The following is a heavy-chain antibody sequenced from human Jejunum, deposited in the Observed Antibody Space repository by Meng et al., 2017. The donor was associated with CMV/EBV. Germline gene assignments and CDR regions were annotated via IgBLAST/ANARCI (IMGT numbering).Heavy chain of an antibody. CDR3: ARHEVVGTAIFDY. D-gene: IGHD6-19*01. CDR2: IYSSGTT. V-gene: IGHV4-4*07. Sequence: QVQLQGSGPGLVKPSETLSLTCTGSGGSISNYYWSWIRHPAGKGLEYIGRIYSSGTTKYNPSLNSRVTMSVDTSKNQFSLKVRSVTAADTAVYLCARHEVVGTAIFDYWGQGTLVTVSS. CDR1: GGSISNYY. J-gene: IGHJ4*02.